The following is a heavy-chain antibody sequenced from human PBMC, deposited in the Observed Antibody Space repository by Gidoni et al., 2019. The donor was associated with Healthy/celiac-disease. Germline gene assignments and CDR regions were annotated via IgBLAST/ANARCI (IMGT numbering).Heavy chain of an antibody. CDR3: AREGPARYFWSGYYLGVPYYYGMDV. V-gene: IGHV3-7*01. Sequence: EVQLVESGGGLVQPGGSLRLSCAASGFTFSSYWMSWVRQAPGKGLEWVANIKQDGSEKYYVDSVKGRFTISRDNAKNSLYLQRNSLRAEDTAVYYCAREGPARYFWSGYYLGVPYYYGMDVWGQGTTVTVSS. J-gene: IGHJ6*02. CDR1: GFTFSSYW. CDR2: IKQDGSEK. D-gene: IGHD3-3*01.